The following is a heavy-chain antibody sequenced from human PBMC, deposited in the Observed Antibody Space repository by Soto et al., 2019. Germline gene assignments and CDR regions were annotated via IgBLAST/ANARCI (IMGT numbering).Heavy chain of an antibody. CDR2: INHSGST. V-gene: IGHV4-34*01. D-gene: IGHD3-10*01. Sequence: SETLSLTCAVYGGSFSGYYWSWIRQPPGKGLEWIGEINHSGSTNYNPSLKSRVTISVDTSKNQFSLKLSSVTAADTAVYYCERLYYYFSGSYQYSSYGMDFWGQGTPVTVSS. CDR1: GGSFSGYY. J-gene: IGHJ6*02. CDR3: ERLYYYFSGSYQYSSYGMDF.